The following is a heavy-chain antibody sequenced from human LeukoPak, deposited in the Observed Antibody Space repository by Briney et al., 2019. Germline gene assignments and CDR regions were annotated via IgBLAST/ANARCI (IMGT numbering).Heavy chain of an antibody. CDR1: GYSFIGYS. J-gene: IGHJ4*02. Sequence: ASVKVSCKSSGYSFIGYSMHGVRQAPGQGLEGMGWINPNTGGTNYAQKFQGSVTMTRDTSIRTAYMELSSLRSDDTAVYHCAREYVADSSPLFDYWGQGSLVTVSS. V-gene: IGHV1-2*02. D-gene: IGHD6-13*01. CDR2: INPNTGGT. CDR3: AREYVADSSPLFDY.